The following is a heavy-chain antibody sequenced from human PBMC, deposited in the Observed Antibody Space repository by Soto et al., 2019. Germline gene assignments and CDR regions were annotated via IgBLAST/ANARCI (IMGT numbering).Heavy chain of an antibody. J-gene: IGHJ4*02. CDR3: ARLYGGNLGDY. CDR2: VNHSGST. CDR1: GWSFSGYY. Sequence: SETLSLTCAFYGWSFSGYYWSLIRQPPGKGLEWIGEVNHSGSTNYNPSLKSRVTISVDTSKNQFSLKLSSVTAADTAVYYCARLYGGNLGDYWGQGTLVTVSS. V-gene: IGHV4-34*01. D-gene: IGHD2-15*01.